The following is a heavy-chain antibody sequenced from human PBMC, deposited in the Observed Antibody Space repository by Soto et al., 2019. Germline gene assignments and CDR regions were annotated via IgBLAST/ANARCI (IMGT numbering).Heavy chain of an antibody. CDR3: ARGDDYGDYLNGY. CDR1: GFTFSSYS. V-gene: IGHV3-21*01. Sequence: GGSLRLSCAASGFTFSSYSMNWVRQAPGKGLEWVSSISSSSSYIYYADSVKGRFTISRDNAKNSLYLQMNSLRAEDTAVYYCARGDDYGDYLNGYWGQGTLVTVSS. D-gene: IGHD4-17*01. CDR2: ISSSSSYI. J-gene: IGHJ4*02.